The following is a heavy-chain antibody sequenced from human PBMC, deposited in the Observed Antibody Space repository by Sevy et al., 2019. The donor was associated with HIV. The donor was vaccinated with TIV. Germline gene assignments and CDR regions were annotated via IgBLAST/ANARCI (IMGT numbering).Heavy chain of an antibody. D-gene: IGHD3-22*01. CDR2: IFYSGST. CDR3: ARQRASSGYFYFDS. Sequence: SETLSLTCTVSGGSISSGDYYWSWIRQPPGKGLEWLGYIFYSGSTYFNPSLKSRVTISLDTSKSQFSLRLSSVTAADTAVFYCARQRASSGYFYFDSWGQGTLVTVSS. CDR1: GGSISSGDYY. J-gene: IGHJ4*02. V-gene: IGHV4-30-4*01.